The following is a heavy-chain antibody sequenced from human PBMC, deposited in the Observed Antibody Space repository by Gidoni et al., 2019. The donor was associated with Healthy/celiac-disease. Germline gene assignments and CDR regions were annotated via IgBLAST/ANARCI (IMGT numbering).Heavy chain of an antibody. CDR1: GGSIRSYY. V-gene: IGHV4-59*01. CDR2: IYYSGST. J-gene: IGHJ4*02. Sequence: QVQLQESGPGLVKPSETLSLTCTASGGSIRSYYWSWIRQPPGKGLEWIGYIYYSGSTNYNPSLKSRVTISVDTSKNQFSLKLSSVTAADTAVYYCAREPHGRVRGPMGFDYWGQGTLVTVSS. CDR3: AREPHGRVRGPMGFDY. D-gene: IGHD3-10*01.